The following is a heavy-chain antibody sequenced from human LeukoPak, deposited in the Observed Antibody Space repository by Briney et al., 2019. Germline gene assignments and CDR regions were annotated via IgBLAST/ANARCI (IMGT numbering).Heavy chain of an antibody. J-gene: IGHJ4*02. V-gene: IGHV3-49*03. D-gene: IGHD1-20*01. CDR1: GFTFGDYA. Sequence: GGSLRLSCTASGFTFGDYAMSWFRQAPGKGLEWVGFIRSKAYGGTTEYAASVKGRFTISRDDSKSIAYLQMNSLKTEDTAVYYCTRDSMISYYNWNDVGLADWGQGTLVTVSS. CDR3: TRDSMISYYNWNDVGLAD. CDR2: IRSKAYGGTT.